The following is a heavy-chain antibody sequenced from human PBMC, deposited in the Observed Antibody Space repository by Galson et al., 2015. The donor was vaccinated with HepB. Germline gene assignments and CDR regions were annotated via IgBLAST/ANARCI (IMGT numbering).Heavy chain of an antibody. CDR1: GFTFDDYA. CDR3: VKDYDGATGYFAN. J-gene: IGHJ4*02. D-gene: IGHD1-26*01. CDR2: ISWNSDNM. Sequence: LRLSCAASGFTFDDYAMHWVRHAPGKGLEWISGISWNSDNMAYADSVKGRFTISRDNAKNSLYLQMNTLRLDDTALYFCVKDYDGATGYFANWGQGTLVTVSS. V-gene: IGHV3-9*01.